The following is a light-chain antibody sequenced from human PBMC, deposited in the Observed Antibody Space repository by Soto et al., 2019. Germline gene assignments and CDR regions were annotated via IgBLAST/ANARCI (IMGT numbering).Light chain of an antibody. Sequence: EVVLTQSPGTLSLSPGERATLSCRASQSIGTKYLAWYQQKPGQAPRLLIYGASSRATGIPDRFGGSESGTDFTLTISRLEPEDFAVYYCQHYDTSPLYTFGKATKLEIK. V-gene: IGKV3-20*01. J-gene: IGKJ2*01. CDR2: GAS. CDR3: QHYDTSPLYT. CDR1: QSIGTKY.